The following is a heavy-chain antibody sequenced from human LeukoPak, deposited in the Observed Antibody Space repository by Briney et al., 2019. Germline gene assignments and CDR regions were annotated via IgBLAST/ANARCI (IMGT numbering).Heavy chain of an antibody. V-gene: IGHV4-59*01. CDR2: IYYSGST. J-gene: IGHJ4*02. D-gene: IGHD3-16*01. Sequence: PSETLSLTCTVSGGSISSYYWSWIRQPPGKGLEWIGYIYYSGSTNYNPSLKSRVTISVDTSKNQFSLKLSSVTAADTAVYYCARGFVGVSYYFDYWGQGTLVTVSS. CDR3: ARGFVGVSYYFDY. CDR1: GGSISSYY.